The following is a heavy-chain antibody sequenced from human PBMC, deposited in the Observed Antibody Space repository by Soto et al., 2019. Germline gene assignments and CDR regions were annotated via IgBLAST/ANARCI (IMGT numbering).Heavy chain of an antibody. CDR2: ISYDGSNK. Sequence: GGSLRLSCAASGFTFSSYAMHWVRQAPGKGLEWVAVISYDGSNKYYADSVKGRFTISRDNSKNTLYLQLNSLRAEDTAVYYCAKGRVGIQLWSYFDYWGQGTLVTVSS. J-gene: IGHJ4*02. D-gene: IGHD5-18*01. CDR3: AKGRVGIQLWSYFDY. CDR1: GFTFSSYA. V-gene: IGHV3-30-3*01.